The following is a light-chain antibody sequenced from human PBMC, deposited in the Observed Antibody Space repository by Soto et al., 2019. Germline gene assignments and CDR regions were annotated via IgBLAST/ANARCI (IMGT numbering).Light chain of an antibody. CDR2: KAS. J-gene: IGKJ1*01. CDR3: QQYNNWPPWT. V-gene: IGKV1-5*03. Sequence: DIQVTQTHSTLSASVGDRVTITCRASQTINSWLAWYQQKPGKAPKLLIYKASYLQSWVPSTFSGSGSGTEFTLTISSLQPEDFAVYYCQQYNNWPPWTFGQRTKADIK. CDR1: QTINSW.